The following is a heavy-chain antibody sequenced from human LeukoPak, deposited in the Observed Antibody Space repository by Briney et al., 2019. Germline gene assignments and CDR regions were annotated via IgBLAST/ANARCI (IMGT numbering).Heavy chain of an antibody. J-gene: IGHJ4*02. Sequence: GGSLRLSCAASGFTFSSYSMNWVRQAPGKGLEWVSSISSSSSYIYYADSVKGRSTISRDNAKNSLYLQMNSLRAEDTAVYYCARDPPRYCTNGVCYPQVPDYWGQGTLVTVSS. CDR3: ARDPPRYCTNGVCYPQVPDY. V-gene: IGHV3-21*01. CDR1: GFTFSSYS. CDR2: ISSSSSYI. D-gene: IGHD2-8*01.